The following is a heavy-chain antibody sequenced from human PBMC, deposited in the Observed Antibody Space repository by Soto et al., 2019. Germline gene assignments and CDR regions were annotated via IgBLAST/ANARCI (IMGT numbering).Heavy chain of an antibody. V-gene: IGHV4-61*01. CDR3: VLMVLNWFDP. D-gene: IGHD2-8*01. CDR2: IYYSGST. Sequence: SATLSLTCTVSGGSVSSGSYYWSWIRQPPGKGLEWIGYIYYSGSTNYNPSLKSRVTISVDTSKNQFSLKLSSVTAADTAVYYCVLMVLNWFDPWGQGTLVTVSS. CDR1: GGSVSSGSYY. J-gene: IGHJ5*02.